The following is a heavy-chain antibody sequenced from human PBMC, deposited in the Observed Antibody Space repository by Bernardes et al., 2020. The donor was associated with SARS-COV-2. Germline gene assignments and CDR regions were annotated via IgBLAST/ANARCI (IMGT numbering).Heavy chain of an antibody. CDR2: IIPLTGVA. J-gene: IGHJ4*02. D-gene: IGHD4-4*01. V-gene: IGHV1-69*04. CDR3: AKQSLRTGPLTY. Sequence: VKVSCKASRDTSSTFAFNWVRQAPGQGPEWMGRIIPLTGVADYAQTFQGRLSFSADDSTSTFYMELTNLKSADTAVYFCAKQSLRTGPLTYWGQGTLVTVSS. CDR1: RDTSSTFA.